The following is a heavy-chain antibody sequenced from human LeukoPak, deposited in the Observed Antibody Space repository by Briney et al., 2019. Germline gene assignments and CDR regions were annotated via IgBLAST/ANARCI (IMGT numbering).Heavy chain of an antibody. V-gene: IGHV1-2*02. CDR2: INPNSGGT. D-gene: IGHD2-21*01. Sequence: GASVKVSCKASGYTFTGYYMHWVRQAPGQGLEWMGWINPNSGGTNYAQKFQGRVTMTRDTSISTAYMELSRLRSDDTAVYYCARDRVVVVIGNDAFDIWGQGTMVAVSS. CDR3: ARDRVVVVIGNDAFDI. J-gene: IGHJ3*02. CDR1: GYTFTGYY.